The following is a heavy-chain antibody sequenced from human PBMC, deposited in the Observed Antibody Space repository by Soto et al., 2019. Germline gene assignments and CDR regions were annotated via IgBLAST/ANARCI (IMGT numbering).Heavy chain of an antibody. J-gene: IGHJ4*02. CDR1: GYTFTSYG. V-gene: IGHV1-8*02. Sequence: GASVKVSCKASGYTFTSYGISWVRQAPGQGLEWMGWMSANNGNTSYAQKVQGRVTMTRTTSISTAYMELSSLRSEDTAVYYCARGGGVRWTEFDYWGQGTLVTVSS. CDR3: ARGGGVRWTEFDY. CDR2: MSANNGNT. D-gene: IGHD3-10*01.